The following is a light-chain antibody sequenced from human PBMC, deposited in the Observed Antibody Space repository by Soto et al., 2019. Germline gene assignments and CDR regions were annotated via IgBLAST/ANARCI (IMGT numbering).Light chain of an antibody. CDR2: DAS. Sequence: DIQMTQSPSTLSASVGGRVTITCRASQSLNNDWARYQQKPGKAPNLLIYDASTLERGVPSRFSGTGSGTEFTLAISSLQRDDFATYDCQQYHRSSVTCGQGTRLEIK. V-gene: IGKV1-5*01. J-gene: IGKJ5*01. CDR1: QSLNND. CDR3: QQYHRSSVT.